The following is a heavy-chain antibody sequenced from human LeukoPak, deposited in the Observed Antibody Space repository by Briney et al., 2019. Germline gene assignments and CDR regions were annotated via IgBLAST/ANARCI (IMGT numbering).Heavy chain of an antibody. CDR3: ARGNYDSSGYPTDWFDP. J-gene: IGHJ5*02. CDR1: GFTFSSYS. V-gene: IGHV3-21*01. D-gene: IGHD3-22*01. Sequence: GGSLRLSCAASGFTFSSYSMNWVRQAPGKGLEWVSSISSSSSYIYYADSVKGRFTISRDNDKNSLYLQMNSLRAEDTAVYYCARGNYDSSGYPTDWFDPWGQGTLVTVSS. CDR2: ISSSSSYI.